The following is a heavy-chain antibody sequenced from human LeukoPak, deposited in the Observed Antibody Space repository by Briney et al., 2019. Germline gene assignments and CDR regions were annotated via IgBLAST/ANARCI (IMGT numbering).Heavy chain of an antibody. D-gene: IGHD6-6*01. CDR3: ASGLGHSSVAPRHQYYHYMDV. V-gene: IGHV3-23*01. CDR2: ISGSGGST. J-gene: IGHJ6*03. Sequence: PGGSLRLSCAASGFTFSSYEMNWVRQAPGKGLEWVSVISGSGGSTYYADSVKGRFTISRDNAKNSVYLQMNSLRAEDTAVYYCASGLGHSSVAPRHQYYHYMDVWGKGTTAIVSS. CDR1: GFTFSSYE.